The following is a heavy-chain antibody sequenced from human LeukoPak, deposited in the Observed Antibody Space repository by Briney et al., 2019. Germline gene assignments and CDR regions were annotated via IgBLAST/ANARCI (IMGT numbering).Heavy chain of an antibody. D-gene: IGHD2-2*01. V-gene: IGHV3-23*01. J-gene: IGHJ2*01. CDR3: AKGRYCSSTSCYYKPGYFDL. CDR1: GFTFGDHA. Sequence: PGGSLRLSCTVSGFTFGDHAMSWVRQAPGKGLEWVSAISGSGGSTFYADSVKGRFTLSRDNSKNTLYLQMNSLRAEDTAVYYCAKGRYCSSTSCYYKPGYFDLWGRGTLVTVSS. CDR2: ISGSGGST.